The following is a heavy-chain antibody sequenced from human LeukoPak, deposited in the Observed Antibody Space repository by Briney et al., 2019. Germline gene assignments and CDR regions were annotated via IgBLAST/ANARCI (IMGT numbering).Heavy chain of an antibody. CDR2: ISYDGSNK. J-gene: IGHJ4*02. CDR3: ARGRSLDY. Sequence: GGSLRLSCAASGFTFSSYAMHWVRQAPGKGLERVAFISYDGSNKYYADSVKGRFTISRDTSKNTLYLQMNSLRAEDTAVYYCARGRSLDYWGQGTLVTVSS. V-gene: IGHV3-30-3*01. CDR1: GFTFSSYA.